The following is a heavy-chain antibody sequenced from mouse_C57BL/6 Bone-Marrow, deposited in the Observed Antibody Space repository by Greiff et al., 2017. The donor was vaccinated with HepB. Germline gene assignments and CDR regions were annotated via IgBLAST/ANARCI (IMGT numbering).Heavy chain of an antibody. V-gene: IGHV5-9-1*02. J-gene: IGHJ1*03. CDR1: GFTFSSYA. CDR2: ISSGGDYI. CDR3: TREGYYGVHFDV. Sequence: EVKLEESGEGLVKPGGSLKLSCAASGFTFSSYAMSWVRQTPEKRLEWVAYISSGGDYIYYADTVKGRFTISRDNARNTLYLQMSSLKSEDTAMYYFTREGYYGVHFDVWGTGTTVTVSS. D-gene: IGHD1-1*01.